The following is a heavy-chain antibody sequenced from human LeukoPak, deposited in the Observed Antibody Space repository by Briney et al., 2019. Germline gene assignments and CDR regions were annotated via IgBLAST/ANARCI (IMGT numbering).Heavy chain of an antibody. CDR2: IYYSGST. CDR1: GGSISSYY. Sequence: SETLSLTRTVSGGSISSYYWSWIRQPPGKGLEWIGYIYYSGSTNYNPSLKSRVTISVDTSKNQFSLKLSSVTAADTAVYYCARVSRGLPDYWGQGTLVTVSS. D-gene: IGHD5-18*01. J-gene: IGHJ4*02. V-gene: IGHV4-59*01. CDR3: ARVSRGLPDY.